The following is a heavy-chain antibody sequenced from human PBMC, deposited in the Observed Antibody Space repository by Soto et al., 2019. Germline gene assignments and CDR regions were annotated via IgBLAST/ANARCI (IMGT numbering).Heavy chain of an antibody. Sequence: QVQLVESGAGLVKPGGSLRLSCAASGFTFSDYYMSWIRQAPGKGLEWLSYISISGGTIYYADSVKGRFSISRDNAKNSLYLQLSSLRAEDTAVYFCARARARVFDSWGQGTLVTVSS. CDR2: ISISGGTI. CDR3: ARARARVFDS. J-gene: IGHJ4*02. V-gene: IGHV3-11*01. CDR1: GFTFSDYY.